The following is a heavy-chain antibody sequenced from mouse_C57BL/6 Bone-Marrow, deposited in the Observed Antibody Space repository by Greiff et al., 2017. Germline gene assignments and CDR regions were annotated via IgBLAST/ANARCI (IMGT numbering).Heavy chain of an antibody. J-gene: IGHJ1*03. CDR3: GRRRREYFDV. V-gene: IGHV2-5*01. D-gene: IGHD1-2*01. CDR2: IWRGGSR. CDR1: GFSLTSYG. Sequence: QVQLQQSGPGLVQPSPSLSMTCTVSGFSLTSYGVNWVRQSPGQGLEWLGVIWRGGSRDYNAAFMSRMVITKDNSKSQVFFKMHSLQADDAAIYYCGRRRREYFDVWGKGTTVTVSS.